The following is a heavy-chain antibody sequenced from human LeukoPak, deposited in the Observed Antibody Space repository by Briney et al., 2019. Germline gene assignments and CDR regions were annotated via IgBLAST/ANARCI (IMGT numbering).Heavy chain of an antibody. J-gene: IGHJ4*02. V-gene: IGHV3-30*02. CDR2: IRYDGSNK. CDR3: AKDPRTLSYYFDY. D-gene: IGHD1-14*01. CDR1: GFTFSIYG. Sequence: GGSLRHSSAARGFTFSIYGMHSVCEAPRRGLGCVAFIRYDGSNKYYADSVKGRFTISRDNSRDTLYLQMNSLRAEDTAVYYCAKDPRTLSYYFDYWGQGTLVTVSS.